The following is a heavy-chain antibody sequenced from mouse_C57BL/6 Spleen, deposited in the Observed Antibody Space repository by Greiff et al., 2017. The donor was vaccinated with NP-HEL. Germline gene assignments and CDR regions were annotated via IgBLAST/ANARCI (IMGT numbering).Heavy chain of an antibody. J-gene: IGHJ4*01. CDR2: IYPGSGST. D-gene: IGHD1-1*01. Sequence: QVQLQQPGAELVKPGASVKMSCKASGYTFTSYWITWVKQRPGQGLEWIGDIYPGSGSTNYNEKFKSKATLTVDTSSSTAYMQLSSMTPEDSAVYYCASITPGYDYWGQGTSVTVSS. CDR3: ASITPGYDY. CDR1: GYTFTSYW. V-gene: IGHV1-55*01.